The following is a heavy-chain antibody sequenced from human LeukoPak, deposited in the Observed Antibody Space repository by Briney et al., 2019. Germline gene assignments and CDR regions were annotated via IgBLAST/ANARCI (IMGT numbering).Heavy chain of an antibody. D-gene: IGHD1-14*01. J-gene: IGHJ4*01. CDR1: GFTFSSLG. CDR3: VSPVFINY. V-gene: IGHV3-64D*06. CDR2: IGSDGDST. Sequence: PGGSLRLSCSASGFTFSSLGMHWVRQAPGKGLVHVSTIGSDGDSTYYADSVKDRFTISRDNSKNALYLQMTSLRPEDSAVYYCVSPVFINYWGQGTLVTVSS.